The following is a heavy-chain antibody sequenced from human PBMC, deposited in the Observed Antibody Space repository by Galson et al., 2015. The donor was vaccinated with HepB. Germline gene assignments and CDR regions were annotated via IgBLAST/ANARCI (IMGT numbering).Heavy chain of an antibody. V-gene: IGHV1-69*13. J-gene: IGHJ6*02. CDR1: GGTLNNYA. D-gene: IGHD2-15*01. CDR3: ASPYCSGGRCYYYYAMDV. Sequence: SVKVSCKASGGTLNNYAVSWVRQAPGQGLEWMAGIIPFFGTPDYAQNFQGRVTITADESTNTAYMELSSLTSEDTAVYYCASPYCSGGRCYYYYAMDVWGQGTTVTVSS. CDR2: IIPFFGTP.